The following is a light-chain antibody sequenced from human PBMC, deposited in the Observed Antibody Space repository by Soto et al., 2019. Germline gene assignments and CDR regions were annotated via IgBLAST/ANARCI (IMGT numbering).Light chain of an antibody. V-gene: IGLV4-69*01. J-gene: IGLJ2*01. Sequence: QPVLTQSPSASASLGASVKLTCTLSSGHSSYAIAWHQQQPEKGPRYLMKLNSDGSHSKGDGIPDRFSGSSSGAERYLTISSLQSEDEADYYCQTWGTGVVFGGGPSSPS. CDR2: LNSDGSH. CDR3: QTWGTGVV. CDR1: SGHSSYA.